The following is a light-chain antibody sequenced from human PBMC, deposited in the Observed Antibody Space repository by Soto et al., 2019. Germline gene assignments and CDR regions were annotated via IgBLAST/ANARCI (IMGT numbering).Light chain of an antibody. J-gene: IGKJ1*01. Sequence: EIVFTQSPGTLSLSPGERATLSCRASQSVSSSYLAWYQQKPGQAPRLLIYGASSRATGIPDRLSGSGSGTDFTLTISRVEPEDFAVYYCHQYGSSPWTFGQGTKVDIK. CDR2: GAS. CDR1: QSVSSSY. CDR3: HQYGSSPWT. V-gene: IGKV3-20*01.